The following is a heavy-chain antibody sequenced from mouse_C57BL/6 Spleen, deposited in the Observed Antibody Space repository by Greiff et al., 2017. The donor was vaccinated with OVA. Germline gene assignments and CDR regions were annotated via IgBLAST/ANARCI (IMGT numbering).Heavy chain of an antibody. J-gene: IGHJ2*01. V-gene: IGHV1-53*01. CDR2: INPSNGGT. D-gene: IGHD2-3*01. CDR1: GYTFTSYW. Sequence: QVQLQQPGTELVKPGASVKLSCKASGYTFTSYWMHWVKQRPGQGLEWIGNINPSNGGTNYNEKFKSKATLTVDKSSSTAYMQLSSLTSEDAAVYYCARPDGYYAYYFDYWGQGTTLTVSS. CDR3: ARPDGYYAYYFDY.